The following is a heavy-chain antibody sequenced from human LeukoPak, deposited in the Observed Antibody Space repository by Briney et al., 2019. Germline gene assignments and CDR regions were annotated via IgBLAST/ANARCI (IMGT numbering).Heavy chain of an antibody. CDR1: GGTFSSYA. V-gene: IGHV1-69*05. Sequence: SLKVSCKASGGTFSSYAISRVRQAPGQGLEWMVRIIPIFGTANYAQKFQGRVTITTDESTSTDYMELSSLRSEDTAVYYCAIRMGSSWFYHGGFDYWGQGTLVTVSS. J-gene: IGHJ4*02. D-gene: IGHD6-13*01. CDR3: AIRMGSSWFYHGGFDY. CDR2: IIPIFGTA.